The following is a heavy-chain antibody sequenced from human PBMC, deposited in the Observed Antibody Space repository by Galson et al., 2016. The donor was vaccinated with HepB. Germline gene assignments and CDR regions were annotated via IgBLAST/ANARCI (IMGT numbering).Heavy chain of an antibody. CDR3: AREGYYLDTSGYYYWDKIDY. V-gene: IGHV6-1*01. CDR1: GDSVSSNSAA. CDR2: TYYRSKWYN. Sequence: CAISGDSVSSNSAAWNWIRQSPSRGLEWLGRTYYRSKWYNDYAASIKSRITINPDTSKNQFSLQLSSVTPEDTSVYYCAREGYYLDTSGYYYWDKIDYWGQRTLVTVSS. J-gene: IGHJ4*02. D-gene: IGHD3-22*01.